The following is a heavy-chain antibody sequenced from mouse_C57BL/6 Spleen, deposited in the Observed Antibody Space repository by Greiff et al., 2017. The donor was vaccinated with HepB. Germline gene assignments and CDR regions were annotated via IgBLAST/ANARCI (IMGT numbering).Heavy chain of an antibody. V-gene: IGHV1-22*01. CDR3: ARREVLRYYAMDY. D-gene: IGHD1-1*01. CDR2: INPNNGGT. J-gene: IGHJ4*01. CDR1: GYTFTDYN. Sequence: EVQLQESGPELVKPGASVKMSCKASGYTFTDYNMHWVKQSHGKSLEWIGYINPNNGGTSYNQKFKGKATLTVNKSSSTANMELRSLTSEDSAVYYCARREVLRYYAMDYWGQGTSVTVSS.